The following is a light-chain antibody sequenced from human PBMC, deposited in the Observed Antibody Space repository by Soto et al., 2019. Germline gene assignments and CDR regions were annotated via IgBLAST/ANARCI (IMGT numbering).Light chain of an antibody. CDR2: RND. J-gene: IGLJ3*02. CDR3: ATWDDSLSGWV. V-gene: IGLV1-47*01. Sequence: QSVLTQPPSASGTPGQRVTISCSGSSSNIGSNTVNWYQQLPGTAPKLLIYRNDQRPSGVPDRFSGSKSGTSASLAISGLRSEDETDYSCATWDDSLSGWVFGGGTQLTVL. CDR1: SSNIGSNT.